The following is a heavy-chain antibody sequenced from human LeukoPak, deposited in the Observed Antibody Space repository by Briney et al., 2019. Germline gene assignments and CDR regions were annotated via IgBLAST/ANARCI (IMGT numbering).Heavy chain of an antibody. Sequence: GGSLRLSCAASGFTFSTYWMHWVRQAPGKGLVWVSRINPDGTTTSYADSVKGRFTISRDNSENMVYLQMNSLRPEDTAIYYCAKRGGPTRGAMYLYYFDSWGQGTLVTVSS. J-gene: IGHJ4*02. CDR3: AKRGGPTRGAMYLYYFDS. D-gene: IGHD2-15*01. CDR1: GFTFSTYW. CDR2: INPDGTTT. V-gene: IGHV3-74*01.